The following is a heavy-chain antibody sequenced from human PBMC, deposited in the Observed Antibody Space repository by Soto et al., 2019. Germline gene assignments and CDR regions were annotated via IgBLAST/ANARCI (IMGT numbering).Heavy chain of an antibody. CDR2: IYQSGTP. V-gene: IGHV4-31*03. D-gene: IGHD2-21*01. Sequence: SETLSLTCTVSGGSISSGGYYWNWIRQYPGKGLEWIAYIYQSGTPYYNPSLKSRATISIDRSKNQFSLKLSSVTAADTAVYYCARDKIPGLFDYWGQGTLVTVSS. CDR1: GGSISSGGYY. J-gene: IGHJ4*02. CDR3: ARDKIPGLFDY.